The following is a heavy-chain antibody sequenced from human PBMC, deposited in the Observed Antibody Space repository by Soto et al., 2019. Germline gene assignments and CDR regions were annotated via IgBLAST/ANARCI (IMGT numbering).Heavy chain of an antibody. V-gene: IGHV3-48*01. Sequence: GGSLRLSCTPSGFIFSDYSMNWVRQAPGKGLEWISYITTTSSTMYYADSVKGRFTISRDNAKNSLYLQMNSLRAEDTAVYYCAKFGMATTKRSPPYYIDYWGQGALVTVSS. D-gene: IGHD1-1*01. CDR1: GFIFSDYS. CDR2: ITTTSSTM. CDR3: AKFGMATTKRSPPYYIDY. J-gene: IGHJ4*02.